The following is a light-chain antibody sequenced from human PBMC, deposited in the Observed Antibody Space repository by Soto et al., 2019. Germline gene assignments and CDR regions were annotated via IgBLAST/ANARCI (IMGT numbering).Light chain of an antibody. CDR2: GAS. J-gene: IGKJ3*01. Sequence: EIVMTQSPATLSVSPGERATLSCRASQSVSSNLAWHQQKPGQAPRLLIYGASTRATGIPARFSGSGSGTEFTLTISSLQSEEFAVYYCQQYNNWPFTFGPGTKVDIK. CDR3: QQYNNWPFT. V-gene: IGKV3-15*01. CDR1: QSVSSN.